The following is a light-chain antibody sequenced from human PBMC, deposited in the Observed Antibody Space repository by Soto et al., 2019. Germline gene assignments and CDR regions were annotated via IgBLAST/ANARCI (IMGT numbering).Light chain of an antibody. CDR3: QQYDSSPRT. CDR1: QSLSSTS. J-gene: IGKJ1*01. V-gene: IGKV3-20*01. Sequence: IVLTQSARTLSLSAGERATLSCRTSQSLSSTSLAWYQQKPGQAPRLLISGASTRAADIPDRFSGSGSGTDFTLTIGRLDPEDLAVYYCQQYDSSPRTFGQGTKVDI. CDR2: GAS.